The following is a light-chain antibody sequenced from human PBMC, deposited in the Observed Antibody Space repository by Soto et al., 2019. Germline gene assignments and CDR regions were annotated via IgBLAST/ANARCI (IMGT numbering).Light chain of an antibody. J-gene: IGLJ1*01. CDR2: DVS. Sequence: QSVLTQPASVSGSPGQSITISCTGTSSDIGAYDYVSWYQQHPGGVPKLLIYDVSSRSSGVSSRFSGSKSGNTASLTISGLQADDESDYYCSSFADSSARDYVFGGGTKVTVL. CDR3: SSFADSSARDYV. V-gene: IGLV2-14*03. CDR1: SSDIGAYDY.